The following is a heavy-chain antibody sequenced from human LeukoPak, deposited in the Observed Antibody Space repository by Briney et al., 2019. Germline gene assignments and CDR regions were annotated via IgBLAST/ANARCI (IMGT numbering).Heavy chain of an antibody. D-gene: IGHD3-3*01. CDR2: ISAEGLTK. J-gene: IGHJ4*02. Sequence: GGSLRLSCEVSGFTFRTYSMDWVRQAPGKGLEWVSYISAEGLTKYYADSVKGRFTISRDDAKNSLYLDMSSLRADDTAIYYFARDRVDTKGDYWGQGTLVTVSS. CDR3: ARDRVDTKGDY. V-gene: IGHV3-48*01. CDR1: GFTFRTYS.